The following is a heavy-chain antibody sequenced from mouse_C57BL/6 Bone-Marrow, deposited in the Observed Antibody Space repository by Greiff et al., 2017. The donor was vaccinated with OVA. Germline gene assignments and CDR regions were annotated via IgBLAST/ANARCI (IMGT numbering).Heavy chain of an antibody. CDR1: GYTFTSYW. CDR3: AIYYDYDAFAY. CDR2: IYPSDSET. D-gene: IGHD2-4*01. Sequence: VQLQQPGAELVRPGSSVKLSCKASGYTFTSYWMDWVKQRPGQGLEWIGNIYPSDSETHYNQKFKDKATLTVDKSSPTAYMQLSSLTSEDSAVYYCAIYYDYDAFAYWGQGTLVTVSA. J-gene: IGHJ3*01. V-gene: IGHV1-61*01.